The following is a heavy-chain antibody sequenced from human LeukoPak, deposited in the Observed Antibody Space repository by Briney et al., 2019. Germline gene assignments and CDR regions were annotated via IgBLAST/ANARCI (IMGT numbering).Heavy chain of an antibody. D-gene: IGHD3-16*02. CDR1: GFSLRTSGMR. Sequence: SGPMLVNPTQTLTLTCTFSGFSLRTSGMRVSWIRQPPGKALEWLARIDWDDDKFYSTSLKTRLTISKDTSKNQVVLTMTNMDPVDTATYYCARMVISSYYFDYWGQGTLVTVSS. CDR3: ARMVISSYYFDY. J-gene: IGHJ4*02. CDR2: IDWDDDK. V-gene: IGHV2-70*04.